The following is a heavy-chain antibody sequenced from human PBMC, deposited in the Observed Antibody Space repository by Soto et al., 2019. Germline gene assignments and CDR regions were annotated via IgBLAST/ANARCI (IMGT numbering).Heavy chain of an antibody. Sequence: PGGSLRLSCAASGFTFSTYAMSWVRQAPGKGLEWVSVISGSGGDTYYADSVKGRFTISRDNSKNTLYLQMNSLRAEDTAVYYCAKDPIAVAGTGDWFDPWGQGTLVTVSS. CDR1: GFTFSTYA. CDR2: ISGSGGDT. D-gene: IGHD6-19*01. CDR3: AKDPIAVAGTGDWFDP. J-gene: IGHJ5*02. V-gene: IGHV3-23*01.